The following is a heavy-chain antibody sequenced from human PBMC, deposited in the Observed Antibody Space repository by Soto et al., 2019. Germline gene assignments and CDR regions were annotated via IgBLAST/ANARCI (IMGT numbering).Heavy chain of an antibody. CDR1: GFTFRSYS. Sequence: EVQLVESGGGLVQPGGPLRLSCAASGFTFRSYSMNWVRQAPGKGREGVSYIISSSITIYYADSVKGRFTISRDNAKNSLYLQMNSLRAEDTAVYYCARAGIAAAGYFDYWGQGTLVTVSS. V-gene: IGHV3-48*01. D-gene: IGHD6-13*01. J-gene: IGHJ4*02. CDR2: IISSSITI. CDR3: ARAGIAAAGYFDY.